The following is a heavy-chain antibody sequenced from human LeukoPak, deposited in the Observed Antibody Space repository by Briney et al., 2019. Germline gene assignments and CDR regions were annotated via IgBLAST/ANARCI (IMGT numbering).Heavy chain of an antibody. CDR2: TYYRSKWYN. J-gene: IGHJ4*02. V-gene: IGHV6-1*01. CDR3: ARGFAGTIDY. D-gene: IGHD6-13*01. Sequence: SQTLSLTCTISGDSVSSNSATWNWIRQSPSRGLEWLGRTYYRSKWYNEYAVSVKSRIIINPDTSKNQFSLQLNPVTPEDTAVYYCARGFAGTIDYWGQGTLVAVSS. CDR1: GDSVSSNSAT.